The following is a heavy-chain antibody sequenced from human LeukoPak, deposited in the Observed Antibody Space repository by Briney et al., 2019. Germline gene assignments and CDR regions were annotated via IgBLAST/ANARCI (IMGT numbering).Heavy chain of an antibody. CDR2: ISYGGSNK. V-gene: IGHV3-30*04. CDR3: ARALFPYNWNEFYYYYGMDV. CDR1: GFTFSSYA. J-gene: IGHJ6*02. D-gene: IGHD1-1*01. Sequence: GGSLRLSCAASGFTFSSYAMHWVRQAPGRGLEWVAVISYGGSNKYYADSVKGRFTISRDNSKNTLYLQMNSLRAEDTAVYYCARALFPYNWNEFYYYYGMDVWGQGTTVTVSS.